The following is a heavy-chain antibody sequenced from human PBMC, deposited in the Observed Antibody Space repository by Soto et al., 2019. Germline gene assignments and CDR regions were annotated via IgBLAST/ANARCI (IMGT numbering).Heavy chain of an antibody. CDR1: GYTFTGYY. Sequence: ASVKVSCKASGYTFTGYYMHWVRQAPGQGLEWMGWINPNSGGTNYAQKFQGWVTMTRDTSISTAYMELSRLRSDDTAVYYCARAPHEVVVPAAISYYYYYGMDVWGQGTTVTVSS. CDR2: INPNSGGT. CDR3: ARAPHEVVVPAAISYYYYYGMDV. J-gene: IGHJ6*02. V-gene: IGHV1-2*04. D-gene: IGHD2-2*01.